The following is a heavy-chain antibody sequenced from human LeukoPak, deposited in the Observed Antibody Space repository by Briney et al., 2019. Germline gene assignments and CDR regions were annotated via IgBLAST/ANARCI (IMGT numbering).Heavy chain of an antibody. V-gene: IGHV3-21*01. CDR3: ARDRSYSNSMDV. Sequence: GGSLRLSCAASGFTFSSYSMNWVRQAPGKGLEWVSSISSSSSYIYYADSVKGRFTISRDNAKDSLYLQMNSLRAEDTAVYYCARDRSYSNSMDVWGQGTTVTVSS. CDR2: ISSSSSYI. D-gene: IGHD4-11*01. J-gene: IGHJ6*02. CDR1: GFTFSSYS.